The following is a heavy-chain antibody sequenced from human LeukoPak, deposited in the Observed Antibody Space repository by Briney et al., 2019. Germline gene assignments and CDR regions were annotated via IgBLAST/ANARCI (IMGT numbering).Heavy chain of an antibody. CDR3: ASWAGGNAPVASFDY. V-gene: IGHV1-2*02. Sequence: ASVKVSCKPSGYTFTGYYMHWMRQAPGQGLEWVGRINLNSGDTNYAQKFQGRVTMTRDTSISTAYMELRRLRSDDTAVYYCASWAGGNAPVASFDYWGQGTLVTVSS. D-gene: IGHD2-21*01. J-gene: IGHJ4*02. CDR1: GYTFTGYY. CDR2: INLNSGDT.